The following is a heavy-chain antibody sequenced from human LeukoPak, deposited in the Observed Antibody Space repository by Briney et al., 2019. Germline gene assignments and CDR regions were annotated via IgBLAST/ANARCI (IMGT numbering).Heavy chain of an antibody. CDR3: AKAQYDSSGYVPDY. CDR2: ISYDGSNK. V-gene: IGHV3-30*18. CDR1: GFSFSNYG. D-gene: IGHD3-22*01. J-gene: IGHJ4*02. Sequence: GGSLRLSCVASGFSFSNYGMHRVRQAPGKGLEWVAVISYDGSNKYYADSVKGRFTISRDNSKNTLYLQMNSLRAEDTAVYYCAKAQYDSSGYVPDYWGQGTLVTVSS.